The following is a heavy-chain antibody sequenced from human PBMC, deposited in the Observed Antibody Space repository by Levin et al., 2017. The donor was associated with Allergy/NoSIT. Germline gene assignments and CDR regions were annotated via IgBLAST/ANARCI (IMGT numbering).Heavy chain of an antibody. Sequence: GESLKISCAASGITVSSHYMSWVRQAPGRGLEWVSSIYSGGTTYYADSVQGRFTISRDNSKSTLYLQMNTLRVEDTAVYYCTRSRDCSGGACYRGVFDYWGQGILVTASS. V-gene: IGHV3-66*01. CDR2: IYSGGTT. D-gene: IGHD2-15*01. J-gene: IGHJ4*02. CDR3: TRSRDCSGGACYRGVFDY. CDR1: GITVSSHY.